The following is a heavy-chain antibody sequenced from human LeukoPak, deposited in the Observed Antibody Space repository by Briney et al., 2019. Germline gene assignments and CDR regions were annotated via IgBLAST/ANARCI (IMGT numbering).Heavy chain of an antibody. Sequence: SETLSLTCTVSGGSLSSSSYYWGWIRQPPGKGLEWIGSIYYSGSTYYNPSLKSRVTISVDTSKNQFSLKLSSVTAADTAVYYCARGNDDSLYWGQGTLVTVSS. J-gene: IGHJ4*02. CDR3: ARGNDDSLY. CDR2: IYYSGST. V-gene: IGHV4-39*01. D-gene: IGHD3-22*01. CDR1: GGSLSSSSYY.